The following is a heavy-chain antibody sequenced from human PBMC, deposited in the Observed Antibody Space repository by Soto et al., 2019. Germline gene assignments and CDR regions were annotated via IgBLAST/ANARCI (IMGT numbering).Heavy chain of an antibody. CDR2: IYYSGST. CDR3: ARLAYCSSTSCYGDYSNYDYYYYMDV. J-gene: IGHJ6*03. CDR1: GGSIGSSSYY. Sequence: SETLSLTCTVSGGSIGSSSYYWGWIRQPPGKGLEWIGSIYYSGSTYYNPSLKSRVTISVDTSKNQFSLKLSSVTAADTAVYYCARLAYCSSTSCYGDYSNYDYYYYMDVWGKGTTVTVSS. D-gene: IGHD2-2*01. V-gene: IGHV4-39*01.